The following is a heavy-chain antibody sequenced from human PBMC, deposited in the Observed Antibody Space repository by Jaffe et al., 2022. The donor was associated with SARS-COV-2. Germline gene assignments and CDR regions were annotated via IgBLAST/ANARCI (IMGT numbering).Heavy chain of an antibody. CDR1: GFTFSSYS. CDR3: ARARGIAVAGRRGAFDY. J-gene: IGHJ4*02. D-gene: IGHD6-19*01. V-gene: IGHV3-21*01. Sequence: EVQLVESGGGLVKPGGSLRLSCAASGFTFSSYSMNWVRQAPGKGLEWVSSISSSSSYIYYADSVKGRFTISRDNAKNSLYLQMNSLRAEDTAVYYCARARGIAVAGRRGAFDYWGQGTLVTVSS. CDR2: ISSSSSYI.